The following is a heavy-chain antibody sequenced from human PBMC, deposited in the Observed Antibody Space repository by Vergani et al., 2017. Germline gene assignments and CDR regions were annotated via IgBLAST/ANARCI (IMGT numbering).Heavy chain of an antibody. J-gene: IGHJ5*02. CDR3: ARDGDFWSAYFSSTNWFDP. CDR1: GFTFSTYG. D-gene: IGHD3-3*01. V-gene: IGHV3-33*01. Sequence: QVQLVESGGGVVQPGRSLRLSCAASGFTFSTYGMHWVRQAPGKGLEWVAVIWYDGSKTYYGDSVKGRFTISRDNSKNTLYLQMNSLSAEDTAVYYCARDGDFWSAYFSSTNWFDPWGQGTLVTVSS. CDR2: IWYDGSKT.